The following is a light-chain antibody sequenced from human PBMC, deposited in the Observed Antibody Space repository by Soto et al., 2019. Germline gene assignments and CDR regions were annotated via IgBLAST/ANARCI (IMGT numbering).Light chain of an antibody. Sequence: EIVLTQSPGTLSLSPGERATLSCRASQSVSSSYLAWYQQKPGQAPRLLIYGASSRATGIPDRFSGSGSGKDFTLTISRLEPEDCAGYYCQQYGSSPPLTFGQGTKVEIK. CDR3: QQYGSSPPLT. V-gene: IGKV3-20*01. CDR1: QSVSSSY. CDR2: GAS. J-gene: IGKJ1*01.